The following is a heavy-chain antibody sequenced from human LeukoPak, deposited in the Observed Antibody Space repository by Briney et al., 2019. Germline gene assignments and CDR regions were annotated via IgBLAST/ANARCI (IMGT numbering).Heavy chain of an antibody. Sequence: SVKVSCKASGGSFSSYAISWVRQPPGQGLEWMGRIIPILGIANYAQKFQGRVTITADKSTRTAYMERSSLRSEDTAVYYCARNHYYDSSGDYWGQGTRVTVSS. CDR1: GGSFSSYA. D-gene: IGHD3-22*01. J-gene: IGHJ4*02. CDR3: ARNHYYDSSGDY. V-gene: IGHV1-69*04. CDR2: IIPILGIA.